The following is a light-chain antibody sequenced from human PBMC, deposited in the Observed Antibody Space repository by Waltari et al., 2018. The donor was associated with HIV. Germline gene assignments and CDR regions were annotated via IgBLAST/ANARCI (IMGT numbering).Light chain of an antibody. J-gene: IGKJ2*01. CDR1: RSVSSNY. V-gene: IGKV3-15*01. CDR3: QQYDSGPRGIT. CDR2: EAA. Sequence: ENVLTQSPGTLSLSPGERATLSCRASRSVSSNYLTWYQQRPGQAPRLLIYEAATRPTGIPARFSGSGSGTEFTLTISSLQSEDFATYFCQQYDSGPRGITFGQGTMLEIK.